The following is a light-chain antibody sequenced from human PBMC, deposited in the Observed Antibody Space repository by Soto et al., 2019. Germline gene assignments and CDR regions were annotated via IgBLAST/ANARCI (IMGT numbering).Light chain of an antibody. CDR2: DAS. J-gene: IGKJ4*01. CDR1: QDINNY. V-gene: IGKV1-33*01. CDR3: QQYEDLPLT. Sequence: DIQLTQSPSSLSASVGDRVTITCQASQDINNYLNWYQQKPGKAPKLLIFDASSVETGVPSRFSGSGSGKHFTFTISSLEHEDIATYHCQQYEDLPLTFGGGTRVELK.